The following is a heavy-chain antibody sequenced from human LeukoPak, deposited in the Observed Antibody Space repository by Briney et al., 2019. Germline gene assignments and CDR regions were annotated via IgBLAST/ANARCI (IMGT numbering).Heavy chain of an antibody. Sequence: PSETLSLTCTVSGGSISSYYWSWIRQPPGKGLEWIGYIYYSGSTNYNPSLKSRVTISVDTSKNQFSLKLSSVTAADTAVYYCARLIKDSSGYFIFDYWGQGTLVTVSS. CDR1: GGSISSYY. V-gene: IGHV4-59*08. CDR3: ARLIKDSSGYFIFDY. D-gene: IGHD3-22*01. CDR2: IYYSGST. J-gene: IGHJ4*02.